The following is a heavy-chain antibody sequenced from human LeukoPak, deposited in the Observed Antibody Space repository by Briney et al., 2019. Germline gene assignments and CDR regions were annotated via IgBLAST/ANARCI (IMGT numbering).Heavy chain of an antibody. V-gene: IGHV4-59*08. CDR1: GGSISSYY. J-gene: IGHJ4*02. CDR2: IYYSGST. CDR3: ARHLTIFGVATYYFDY. D-gene: IGHD3-3*01. Sequence: SETLSLTCTVSGGSISSYYWSWLRQLPGKGLEWIGYIYYSGSTNYNPSLKSRVTISVDTSKNQFSLKLSSVTAADTAVYYCARHLTIFGVATYYFDYWGQGTLVTVSS.